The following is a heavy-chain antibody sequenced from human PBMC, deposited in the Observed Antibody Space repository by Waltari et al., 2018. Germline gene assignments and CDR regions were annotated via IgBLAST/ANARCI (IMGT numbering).Heavy chain of an antibody. D-gene: IGHD3-10*01. Sequence: QVQLVESGGGVVQPGRSLRLSCAASGFTFSSYGRHWVRQAPGKGLEWVAVIWYDGSNKYYADSVKGRFTISRDNSKNTLYLQMNSLRAEDTAVYYCAREASGIDYWGQGTLVTVSS. V-gene: IGHV3-33*01. CDR2: IWYDGSNK. CDR1: GFTFSSYG. J-gene: IGHJ4*02. CDR3: AREASGIDY.